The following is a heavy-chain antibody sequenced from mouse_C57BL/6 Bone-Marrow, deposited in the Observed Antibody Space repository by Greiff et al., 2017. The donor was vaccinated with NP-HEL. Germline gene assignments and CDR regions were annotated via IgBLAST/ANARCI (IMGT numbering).Heavy chain of an antibody. J-gene: IGHJ1*03. V-gene: IGHV1-81*01. D-gene: IGHD2-3*01. CDR2: IYPRSGNT. Sequence: QVQLQQSGAELARPGASVKLSCKASGYTFTSYGISWVKQRTGQGLEWIGEIYPRSGNTYYNEKFKGKATLTADKSSSTAYMELRSLTSADSAVYFYARSTYDGYWYFDVWGTGTTVTVSS. CDR1: GYTFTSYG. CDR3: ARSTYDGYWYFDV.